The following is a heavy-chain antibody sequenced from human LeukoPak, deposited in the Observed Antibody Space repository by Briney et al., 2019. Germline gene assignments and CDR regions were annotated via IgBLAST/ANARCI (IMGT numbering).Heavy chain of an antibody. CDR2: ISGSGSTT. CDR1: GFTFSSYA. J-gene: IGHJ4*02. V-gene: IGHV3-23*01. D-gene: IGHD5-12*01. Sequence: GGSLRLSCAASGFTFSSYAMNWVRQAPGKGLEWVSAISGSGSTTYYADSVKGRFTISRDNSKNTLFLQMSSLRAEDTAVYYCAKDREGLSSGYDLEYFDYWGQGTLVTVSS. CDR3: AKDREGLSSGYDLEYFDY.